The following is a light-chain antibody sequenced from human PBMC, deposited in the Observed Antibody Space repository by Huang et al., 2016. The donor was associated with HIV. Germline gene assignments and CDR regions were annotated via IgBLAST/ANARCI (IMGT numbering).Light chain of an antibody. Sequence: DIQMTQSPSSLSASVGDKVTITCRASQAIGKYLNWYQQKPGKAPNVVIYGASSVQSGVPSRFSGSGSGTDFTLTISSLRPEDFATYYGQQSFNAPRTFGQGTKLEIK. CDR1: QAIGKY. V-gene: IGKV1-39*01. CDR2: GAS. J-gene: IGKJ2*01. CDR3: QQSFNAPRT.